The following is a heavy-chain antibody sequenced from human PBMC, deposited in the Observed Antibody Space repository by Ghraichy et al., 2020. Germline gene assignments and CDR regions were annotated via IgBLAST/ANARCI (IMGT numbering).Heavy chain of an antibody. CDR2: IYSGGDT. Sequence: ESLNISCAASGFTVESKYMSWVRQAPGKGLEWVSVIYSGGDTYYADSVKGRFTISRDTSKNTLYLHMNSLSPEDTAVYYCARETTSGYYLGGDYWGQGTLVTVSS. CDR3: ARETTSGYYLGGDY. V-gene: IGHV3-66*01. D-gene: IGHD3-3*01. J-gene: IGHJ4*02. CDR1: GFTVESKY.